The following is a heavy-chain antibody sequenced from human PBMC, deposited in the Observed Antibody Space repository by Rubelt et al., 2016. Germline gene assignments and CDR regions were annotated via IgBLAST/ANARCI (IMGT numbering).Heavy chain of an antibody. CDR1: GFTFSTYS. Sequence: GGGLVQPGGSLKLSCAASGFTFSTYSMNWVRQAPGKGLEWLSYISGSTSTIFYADSVKGRFTIARDNAKNSLYLQMDSLGAEDSAVYYCVRDHPADGLIYDHWGQGTLVTVSS. D-gene: IGHD6-13*01. CDR2: ISGSTSTI. CDR3: VRDHPADGLIYDH. J-gene: IGHJ4*02. V-gene: IGHV3-48*04.